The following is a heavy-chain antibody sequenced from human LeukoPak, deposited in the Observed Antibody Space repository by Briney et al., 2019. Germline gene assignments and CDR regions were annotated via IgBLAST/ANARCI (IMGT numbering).Heavy chain of an antibody. CDR2: IIPILGIA. Sequence: ASVKVSCKASGGTFSSYAISWVRQAPGQGLEWMGRIIPILGIANYAQKFQGRVTITADKSTSTAYMELSSLRSEDTAVYYCARVYYDYVWGGWDEAFDIWGQGTMVTVSS. CDR3: ARVYYDYVWGGWDEAFDI. V-gene: IGHV1-69*04. CDR1: GGTFSSYA. D-gene: IGHD3-16*01. J-gene: IGHJ3*02.